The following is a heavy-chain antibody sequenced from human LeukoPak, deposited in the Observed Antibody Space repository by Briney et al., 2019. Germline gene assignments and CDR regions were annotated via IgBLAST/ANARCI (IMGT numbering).Heavy chain of an antibody. CDR1: GDSISSNYW. D-gene: IGHD3-10*01. CDR3: ARHRSRGYYYGSGSPDGYYYYMDV. Sequence: PSETLSLTCAVSGDSISSNYWWTWVRQPPGKGLEWIGEIHHSGSTNYSPSLKSRVTISVDTSKNQFSLKLSSVTAADTAVYYCARHRSRGYYYGSGSPDGYYYYMDVWGKGTTVTISS. V-gene: IGHV4-4*02. CDR2: IHHSGST. J-gene: IGHJ6*03.